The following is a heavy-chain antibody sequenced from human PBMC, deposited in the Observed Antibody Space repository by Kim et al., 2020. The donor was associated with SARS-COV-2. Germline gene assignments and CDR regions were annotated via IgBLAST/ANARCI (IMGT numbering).Heavy chain of an antibody. J-gene: IGHJ6*02. CDR3: ARLDSIYYYGMDV. V-gene: IGHV1-46*01. D-gene: IGHD3-22*01. Sequence: SYAQKFEGRVTMTRDTSTSTVYMELSSLRSEDTAVYYCARLDSIYYYGMDVWGQGTTVTVSS.